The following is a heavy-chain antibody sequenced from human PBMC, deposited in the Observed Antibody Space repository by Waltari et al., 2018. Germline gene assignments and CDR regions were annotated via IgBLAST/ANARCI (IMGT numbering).Heavy chain of an antibody. CDR1: GGSISSSSYH. D-gene: IGHD3-3*01. J-gene: IGHJ6*03. Sequence: QLQLQESGPGLVKPSETLSLICTVSGGSISSSSYHWGWTRQPPGKGLEWIGSIHYTDSTSYNPSLKSRVTISVDTSKNQFSLKLSSVTAADTAVYYCASERSGYYMTSFYYDMDVWGKGTTVTVSS. CDR3: ASERSGYYMTSFYYDMDV. CDR2: IHYTDST. V-gene: IGHV4-39*01.